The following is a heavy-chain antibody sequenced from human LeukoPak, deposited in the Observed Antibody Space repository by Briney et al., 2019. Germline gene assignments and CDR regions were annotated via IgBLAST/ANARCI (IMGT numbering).Heavy chain of an antibody. Sequence: SGGSLRLSCAASGFTFYDYTMHWVRQAPGKGLEWVSGISWNSGRIAYADSVKGRFTISRDNAKNSLYLQMNSLRAEDTALYYCAKDITTNWGQGTMVSVPS. CDR3: AKDITTN. CDR1: GFTFYDYT. V-gene: IGHV3-9*01. CDR2: ISWNSGRI. D-gene: IGHD3-3*01. J-gene: IGHJ3*01.